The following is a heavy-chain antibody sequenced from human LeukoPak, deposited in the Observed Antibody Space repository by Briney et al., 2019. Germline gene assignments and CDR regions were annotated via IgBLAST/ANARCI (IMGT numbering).Heavy chain of an antibody. CDR3: ARDANPDYYDHRAGGAFGI. CDR1: GYTFTSYG. D-gene: IGHD3-22*01. V-gene: IGHV1-18*01. J-gene: IGHJ3*02. Sequence: ASVKVSSKASGYTFTSYGISWVRQAPGQGRGWMGWISAYNGNTNYAQKLQGRVTMTTDTSTSTAYMELRSLRSDDTAVYYCARDANPDYYDHRAGGAFGIWGQGTMVTVSS. CDR2: ISAYNGNT.